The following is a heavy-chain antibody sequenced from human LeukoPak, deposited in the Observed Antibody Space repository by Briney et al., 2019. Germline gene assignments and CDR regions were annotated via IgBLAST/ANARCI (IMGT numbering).Heavy chain of an antibody. CDR2: ISSSGSTI. V-gene: IGHV3-11*01. J-gene: IGHJ4*02. Sequence: PGGSLRLSCAASGFTLSDYYMSWIRQAPGKGQEWVSYISSSGSTIDYADSVKGRFTISRDNAKNSLYLQMSSLGAEDTAVYYCARRRDFFDYWGQGTLVTVSS. CDR1: GFTLSDYY. CDR3: ARRRDFFDY.